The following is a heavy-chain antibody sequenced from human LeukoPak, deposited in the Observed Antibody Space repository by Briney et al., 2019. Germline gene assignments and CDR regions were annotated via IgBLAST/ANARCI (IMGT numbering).Heavy chain of an antibody. CDR2: INSDGSVT. D-gene: IGHD6-25*01. V-gene: IGHV3-74*01. Sequence: PGGSLRLSCAASGFTFRRNWMHWVRQAPGKGLVWVSRINSDGSVTDYADSVKGRFTISRDNGKKTLYLHMGSLRAEDTAVYYCVRPSESWLGQGLWGQGTLVTVSS. CDR3: VRPSESWLGQGL. J-gene: IGHJ4*02. CDR1: GFTFRRNW.